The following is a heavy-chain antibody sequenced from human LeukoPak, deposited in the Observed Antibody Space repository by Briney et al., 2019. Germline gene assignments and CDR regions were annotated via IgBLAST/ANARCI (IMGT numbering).Heavy chain of an antibody. D-gene: IGHD5-18*01. Sequence: SETLSLTCTASGGSISSYYWSWIRQPPGKGLEWIGYIYYSGSTNYNPSLKSRVTISVDTSKNQFSLKLSSVTAADTAVYYCASGIQLWLLDYWGQGTLVTVSS. CDR2: IYYSGST. J-gene: IGHJ4*02. CDR1: GGSISSYY. CDR3: ASGIQLWLLDY. V-gene: IGHV4-59*01.